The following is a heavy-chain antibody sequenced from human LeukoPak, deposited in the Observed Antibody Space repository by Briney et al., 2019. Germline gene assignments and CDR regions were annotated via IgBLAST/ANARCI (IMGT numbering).Heavy chain of an antibody. D-gene: IGHD6-13*01. CDR3: AREPGIAAAGGGDWFDP. CDR1: GFTFSDYY. CDR2: ISSSSSYT. J-gene: IGHJ5*02. V-gene: IGHV3-11*06. Sequence: GGSLRLSCAASGFTFSDYYMSWIRQAPGKGLEWVSYISSSSSYTNYADSVKGRFTISRDNAKNSLYLQMSSLRAEDTAVYYCAREPGIAAAGGGDWFDPWGQGTLVTVSS.